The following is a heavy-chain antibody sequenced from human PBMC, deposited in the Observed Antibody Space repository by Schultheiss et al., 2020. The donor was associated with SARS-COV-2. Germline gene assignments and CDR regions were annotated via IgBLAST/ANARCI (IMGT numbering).Heavy chain of an antibody. CDR1: GFTFSSYG. CDR3: AKDRSGYSSGWGFDY. J-gene: IGHJ4*02. D-gene: IGHD6-19*01. Sequence: GESLKISCAASGFTFSSYGMHWVRQAPGKGLEWVAVIWYDGSNKYYADSVKGRFTISRDNSKNTLYLQMNSLRAEDTAVYYCAKDRSGYSSGWGFDYWGQGTLVTVSS. CDR2: IWYDGSNK. V-gene: IGHV3-33*06.